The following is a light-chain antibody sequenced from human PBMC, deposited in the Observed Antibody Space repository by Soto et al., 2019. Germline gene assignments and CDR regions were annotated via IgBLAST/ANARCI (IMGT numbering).Light chain of an antibody. CDR2: AAS. CDR3: QQINSYPIT. J-gene: IGKJ5*01. CDR1: QGINSY. Sequence: DIQLTQSPSFLSASVGDRVTITCRASQGINSYLAWYQQKPGKFLKLLIYAASTLQSGVPSRFSGSGSGTEFTLTISSLQPEDFATYYCQQINSYPITFGQGTRLEI. V-gene: IGKV1-9*01.